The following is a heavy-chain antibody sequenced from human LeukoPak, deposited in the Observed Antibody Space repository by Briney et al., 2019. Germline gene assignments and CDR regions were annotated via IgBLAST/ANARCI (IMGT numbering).Heavy chain of an antibody. CDR1: GYSFTSYW. Sequence: GESLKISCKGSGYSFTSYWIGWLRQMPGKGLEWMGIIYPGDSDTRYSPSFQGQVTISADKSISTAYLQRSSLKASDTAMYYCARLWAAAGSNWFDPWGQGTLVTVSS. D-gene: IGHD6-13*01. CDR3: ARLWAAAGSNWFDP. J-gene: IGHJ5*02. V-gene: IGHV5-51*01. CDR2: IYPGDSDT.